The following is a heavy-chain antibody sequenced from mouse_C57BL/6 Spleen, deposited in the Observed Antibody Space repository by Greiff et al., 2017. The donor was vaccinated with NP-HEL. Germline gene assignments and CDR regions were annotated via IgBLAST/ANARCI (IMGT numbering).Heavy chain of an antibody. CDR1: GYAFTNYL. J-gene: IGHJ2*01. CDR3: ARRGLYYFDY. CDR2: INPGSGGT. Sequence: QVQLQQSGAELVRPGTSVKVSCKASGYAFTNYLIEWVKQRPGQGLEWIGVINPGSGGTNYNEKFKGKATLTADKASSTAYMQLSSLTSEDSAVYFCARRGLYYFDYWGQGTTLTVSS. V-gene: IGHV1-54*01. D-gene: IGHD6-1*01.